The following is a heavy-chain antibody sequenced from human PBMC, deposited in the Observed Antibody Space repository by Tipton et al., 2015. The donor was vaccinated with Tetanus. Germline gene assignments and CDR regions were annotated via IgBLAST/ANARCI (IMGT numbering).Heavy chain of an antibody. CDR3: ARLTYLYETTIPYSAQFYFEF. Sequence: TLSLTCAVYGGSFSGYYWSWIRQPPGKGLEWIGEINHSGSTNYNPSLKSRVTISVDTSKNQFSLKLSSVTAADTAVYYCARLTYLYETTIPYSAQFYFEFWDQGTLVTVSS. CDR2: INHSGST. D-gene: IGHD2-21*01. V-gene: IGHV4-34*01. CDR1: GGSFSGYY. J-gene: IGHJ4*02.